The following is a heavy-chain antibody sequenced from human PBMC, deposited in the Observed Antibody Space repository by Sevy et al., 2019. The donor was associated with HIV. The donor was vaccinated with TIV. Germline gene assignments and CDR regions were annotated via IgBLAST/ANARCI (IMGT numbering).Heavy chain of an antibody. CDR1: GFTFPIYS. V-gene: IGHV3-30*04. D-gene: IGHD2-8*01. J-gene: IGHJ4*02. Sequence: GGSLRLSCVASGFTFPIYSVLWVRQAPGKGLEWLTLISYDGNYKYYADSVKGRFTISRDNSINILYLQMGSLRVEDTALYFCARVAVEYCTNDCYHRFDHWGLGTLVTVSS. CDR2: ISYDGNYK. CDR3: ARVAVEYCTNDCYHRFDH.